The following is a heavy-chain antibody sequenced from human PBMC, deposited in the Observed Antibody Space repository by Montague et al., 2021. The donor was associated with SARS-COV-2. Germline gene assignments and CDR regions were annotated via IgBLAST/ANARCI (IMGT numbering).Heavy chain of an antibody. V-gene: IGHV4-59*01. CDR2: ISEIGST. CDR1: GGSINNYY. J-gene: IGHJ4*02. Sequence: SETLSLTCTVSGGSINNYYWGWIRQPPGKALEYIAYISEIGSTHRNPALKSRVTISVDPSRNQFYLDVNSVTAADTAVYYCARLQGGGRVMDYWGQGTLVTVPP. CDR3: ARLQGGGRVMDY. D-gene: IGHD3-16*01.